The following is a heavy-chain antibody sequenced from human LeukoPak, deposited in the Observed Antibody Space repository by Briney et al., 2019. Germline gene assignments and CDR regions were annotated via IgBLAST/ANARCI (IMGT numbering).Heavy chain of an antibody. Sequence: GGSLRLSCAASGFTFSNYGMHWVRQAPGKGLDWVAVIWYDGSDKYYADSVKGRFTISRDNSKNTLYLQMNSLRAEDTAVYYCAANFDFWGQGTLVTVSS. V-gene: IGHV3-33*01. CDR3: AANFDF. CDR2: IWYDGSDK. J-gene: IGHJ4*02. CDR1: GFTFSNYG.